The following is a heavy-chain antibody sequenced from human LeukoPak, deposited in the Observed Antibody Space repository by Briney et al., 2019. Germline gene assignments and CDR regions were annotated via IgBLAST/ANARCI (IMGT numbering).Heavy chain of an antibody. D-gene: IGHD2-2*01. CDR3: ARDVLRYCSSTSCYHYYYYYGMDV. CDR2: IYYSGST. CDR1: GGSISSGDYY. V-gene: IGHV4-30-4*01. Sequence: SETLSLTCTVSGGSISSGDYYWSWIRQPPGKGLVWIGYIYYSGSTYYNPSLKSRVTISVDTSKNQFSLKLSSVTAADTAVYYCARDVLRYCSSTSCYHYYYYYGMDVWGKGTTVTVSS. J-gene: IGHJ6*04.